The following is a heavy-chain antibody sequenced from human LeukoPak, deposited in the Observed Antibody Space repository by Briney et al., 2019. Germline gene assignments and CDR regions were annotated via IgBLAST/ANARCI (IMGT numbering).Heavy chain of an antibody. D-gene: IGHD6-13*01. CDR2: IYYSGST. CDR3: ARDLEAAAAPDY. V-gene: IGHV4-30-4*08. CDR1: GGSISSGDYY. J-gene: IGHJ4*02. Sequence: SSKTLSLTCTVSGGSISSGDYYWSWIRQPPGKGLEWIGYIYYSGSTYYTPSPKSRVTISVDTSKNQFSLKLSSVTAADTAVYYCARDLEAAAAPDYWGQGNLVTVSS.